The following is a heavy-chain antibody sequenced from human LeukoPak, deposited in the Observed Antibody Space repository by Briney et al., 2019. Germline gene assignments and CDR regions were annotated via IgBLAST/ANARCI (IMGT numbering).Heavy chain of an antibody. CDR1: GGSISSGGYS. CDR2: IYHSGST. V-gene: IGHV4-30-2*01. J-gene: IGHJ4*02. D-gene: IGHD3-22*01. CDR3: ARGTYYYDSSGYYFDY. Sequence: SETLSLTCAVSGGSISSGGYSWSWIRQPPGKGLEWIGYIYHSGSTYYNPSLKSRVTISVDRSKNQFSLKPSSVTAADTAVYYCARGTYYYDSSGYYFDYWGQGTLVTVSS.